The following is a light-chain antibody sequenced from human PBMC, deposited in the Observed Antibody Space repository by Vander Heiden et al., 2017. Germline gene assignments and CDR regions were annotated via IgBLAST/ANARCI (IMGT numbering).Light chain of an antibody. CDR1: SGSVSTSYY. Sequence: QTVVTQEPSFSVSPGGTVTLTCGLSSGSVSTSYYPSWYQQTPGQAPRTLIYSTNTRSSGVPDRFSGSILGNKAALTITGAQADEESDYYCVLYMGSGTVVFGGGTKLTVL. CDR2: STN. J-gene: IGLJ2*01. V-gene: IGLV8-61*01. CDR3: VLYMGSGTVV.